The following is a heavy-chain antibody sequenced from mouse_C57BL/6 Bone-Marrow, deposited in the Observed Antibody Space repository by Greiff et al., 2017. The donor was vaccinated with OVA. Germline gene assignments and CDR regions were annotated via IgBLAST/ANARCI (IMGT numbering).Heavy chain of an antibody. Sequence: QVQLQQSGAELVRPGTSVKVSCKASGYAFTNYLIEWVKQRPGQGLEWIGVINPGSGGTNYNEKFKGKATLTADKSSSTAYMQLSSLTSEDSAVYFCARGGSNYEGAWFAYWGQGTLVTVSA. CDR3: ARGGSNYEGAWFAY. CDR2: INPGSGGT. V-gene: IGHV1-54*01. D-gene: IGHD2-5*01. J-gene: IGHJ3*01. CDR1: GYAFTNYL.